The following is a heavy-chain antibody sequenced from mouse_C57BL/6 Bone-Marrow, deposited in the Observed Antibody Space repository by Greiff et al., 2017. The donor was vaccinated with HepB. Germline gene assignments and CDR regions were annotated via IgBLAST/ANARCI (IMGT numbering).Heavy chain of an antibody. D-gene: IGHD2-4*01. CDR2: IYPSDSET. J-gene: IGHJ4*01. Sequence: VQLQQPGAKLVRPGSSVKLSCKASGYTFTSYWMDWVKQRPGQGLEWIGNIYPSDSETHYNQKFKDKATLTVDKSSSTAYMQLSSLTSEDSAVYYCARGDDSLYAMDYWGQGTSVTVSS. CDR3: ARGDDSLYAMDY. V-gene: IGHV1-61*01. CDR1: GYTFTSYW.